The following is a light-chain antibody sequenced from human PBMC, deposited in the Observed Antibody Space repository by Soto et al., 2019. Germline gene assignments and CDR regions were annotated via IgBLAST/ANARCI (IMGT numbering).Light chain of an antibody. V-gene: IGKV3-11*01. CDR3: QQHSNWPPLT. CDR2: DAS. Sequence: EIVLTQSPATLSLSPGDRATLSCRASRSVSSFLAWYQQKAAQDPRLLIYDASNRAPAILAKCSGSGSATDFTLPIISREPEDFSVYYCQQHSNWPPLTFGGGTKVEIK. J-gene: IGKJ4*01. CDR1: RSVSSF.